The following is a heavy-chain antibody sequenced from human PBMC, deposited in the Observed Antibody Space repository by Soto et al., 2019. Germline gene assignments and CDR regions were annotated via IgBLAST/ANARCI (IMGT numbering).Heavy chain of an antibody. CDR1: GAYVSDFS. CDR2: ITVNGIT. D-gene: IGHD1-7*01. V-gene: IGHV4-4*07. Sequence: ETLSLTCTVSGAYVSDFSWSWIRQPAGKGLEWIGRITVNGITQYTPSFRSRVTMSMDTSRNQFSLNLQSATAADTALYYCARESGENWTYEAHWGQGTLVTVSS. J-gene: IGHJ1*01. CDR3: ARESGENWTYEAH.